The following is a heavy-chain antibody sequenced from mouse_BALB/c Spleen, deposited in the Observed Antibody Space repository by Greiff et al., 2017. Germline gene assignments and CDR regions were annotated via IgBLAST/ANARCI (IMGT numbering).Heavy chain of an antibody. V-gene: IGHV1-5*01. CDR2: IYPGNSDT. Sequence: VQLQQSGTVLARPGASVKMSCTASGYSFTSYWMHWVKQRPGQGLEWIGAIYPGNSDTSYNQKFKGKAKLTAVTPASTAYMELSSLTTEDSAVYYCTRSGDGKGFAYWGQGTLVTVSA. CDR3: TRSGDGKGFAY. CDR1: GYSFTSYW. D-gene: IGHD2-1*01. J-gene: IGHJ3*01.